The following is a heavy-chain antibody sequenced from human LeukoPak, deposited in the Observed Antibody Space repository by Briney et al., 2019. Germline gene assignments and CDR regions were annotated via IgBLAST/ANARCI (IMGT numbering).Heavy chain of an antibody. V-gene: IGHV3-7*01. Sequence: GGSLRLSCAASGFTFSNYWMSWVRQAPGKGLEWVANIKYDGSEKYYVDSVKGRFTISRDNAKNSLYLQINSLRAEDTAVYSCARELGYAFDIWGQATLVTVSS. CDR1: GFTFSNYW. J-gene: IGHJ3*02. CDR2: IKYDGSEK. D-gene: IGHD7-27*01. CDR3: ARELGYAFDI.